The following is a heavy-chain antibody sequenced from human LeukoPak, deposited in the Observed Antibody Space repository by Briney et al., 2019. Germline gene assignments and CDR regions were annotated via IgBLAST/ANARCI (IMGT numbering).Heavy chain of an antibody. CDR3: ARERVRYFDWLFN. CDR1: GFTFSSYS. Sequence: GGSLRLSCAASGFTFSSYSMNWVRQAPGKGLEWVSSISSSSSYIYYADSVKGRFTMSRDNAKNSLYLQMNSLRAEDTAVYYCARERVRYFDWLFNWGQGTLVTVSS. CDR2: ISSSSSYI. D-gene: IGHD3-9*01. V-gene: IGHV3-21*01. J-gene: IGHJ4*02.